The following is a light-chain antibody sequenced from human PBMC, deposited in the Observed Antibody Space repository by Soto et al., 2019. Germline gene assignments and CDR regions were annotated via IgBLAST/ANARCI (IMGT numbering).Light chain of an antibody. V-gene: IGKV1-39*01. CDR1: QTISTF. CDR2: DAT. Sequence: DIHMTQSPSSLSASVGDRVTLTSRASQTISTFLNWYQHKPGKAPKLLIYDATNLYSGVPSRFSGSGSGTDFTLTISSLQPEDCATYSCQQSFSTPWTFGRGTKVEVK. CDR3: QQSFSTPWT. J-gene: IGKJ1*01.